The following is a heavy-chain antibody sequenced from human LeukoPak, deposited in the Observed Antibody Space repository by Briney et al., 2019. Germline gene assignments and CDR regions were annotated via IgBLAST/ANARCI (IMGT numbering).Heavy chain of an antibody. V-gene: IGHV4-4*07. Sequence: TSETLSLTFPVPGVPISSYYWSWIRQPAAKGLEWIGRIYTSWSTNYNPPLKSRVTISVDSSKNQVSLKLSSVTAANTAVYYCARMVRRVVRLSIGRSSDYATGYYFDYWGQGTLVTVSS. CDR2: IYTSWST. CDR3: ARMVRRVVRLSIGRSSDYATGYYFDY. D-gene: IGHD5-12*01. J-gene: IGHJ4*02. CDR1: GVPISSYY.